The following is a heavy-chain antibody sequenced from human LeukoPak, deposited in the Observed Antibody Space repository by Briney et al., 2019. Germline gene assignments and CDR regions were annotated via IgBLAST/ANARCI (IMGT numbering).Heavy chain of an antibody. V-gene: IGHV1-2*02. Sequence: GASVKVSCKASGYTFTGYYMHWVRQAPGQGLEGMGWINPNSGGTNYAQKFQGRVTMTRDTSISTAYMELSRLRSDDTAVYYCARDPGYDFWSGYPHNWFDPRGQGTLVTVSS. CDR2: INPNSGGT. CDR3: ARDPGYDFWSGYPHNWFDP. CDR1: GYTFTGYY. D-gene: IGHD3-3*01. J-gene: IGHJ5*02.